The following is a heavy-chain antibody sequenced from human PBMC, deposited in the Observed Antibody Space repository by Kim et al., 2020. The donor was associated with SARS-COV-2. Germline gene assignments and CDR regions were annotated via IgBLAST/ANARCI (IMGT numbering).Heavy chain of an antibody. CDR2: ISAYNGNT. D-gene: IGHD5-12*01. V-gene: IGHV1-18*01. Sequence: ASVKVSCKASGYTFTSYGISWVRQAPGQGLEWMGWISAYNGNTNYAQKLQGRVTMTTDTSTSTAYMELRRLRSDDTAVYYCARGRDSGYVIKSFDYWGQGTLVTVSS. J-gene: IGHJ4*02. CDR3: ARGRDSGYVIKSFDY. CDR1: GYTFTSYG.